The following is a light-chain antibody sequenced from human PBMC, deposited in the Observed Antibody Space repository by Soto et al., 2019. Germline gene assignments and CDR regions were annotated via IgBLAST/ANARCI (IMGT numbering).Light chain of an antibody. CDR3: SSYAGSVLL. CDR2: EVN. Sequence: QSVLTQPPSASGSPGQSITISCIGTSSDVGGYNFVSWYQQHPGKVPKLMIYEVNKRPSGVPDRFSGSKSGNTASLTVSGLQAEDEADYYCSSYAGSVLLSGGGTKVTVL. V-gene: IGLV2-8*01. CDR1: SSDVGGYNF. J-gene: IGLJ3*02.